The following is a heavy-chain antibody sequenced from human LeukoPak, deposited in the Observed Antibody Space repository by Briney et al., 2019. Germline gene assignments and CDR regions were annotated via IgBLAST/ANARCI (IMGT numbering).Heavy chain of an antibody. CDR2: FDPEDGET. CDR1: GYTLTELS. D-gene: IGHD3-10*01. J-gene: IGHJ5*02. V-gene: IGHV1-24*01. CDR3: ATVITMVRGGPNWFDP. Sequence: ASVKVSCKVSGYTLTELSMHWVRQAPGKGLEWMGGFDPEDGETIYAQKFQGRVTITEDTSTDTAYMELSSLRSEDTAVYYCATVITMVRGGPNWFDPWGQGTLVTVSS.